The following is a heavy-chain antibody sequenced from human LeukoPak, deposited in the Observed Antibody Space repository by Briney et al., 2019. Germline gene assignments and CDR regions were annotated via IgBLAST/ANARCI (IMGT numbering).Heavy chain of an antibody. V-gene: IGHV3-30*18. CDR2: VSNDGGDK. CDR1: GFTFSSYA. D-gene: IGHD3/OR15-3a*01. CDR3: AKAHLLDWLLPFDY. Sequence: PGRSLRLSCAASGFTFSSYAMHWVRQAPGKGLEWGALVSNDGGDKYYADSVKGRFTISRDNSKNTLYLQMNSLRGEDTGVYYCAKAHLLDWLLPFDYWGQGTLVTVSS. J-gene: IGHJ4*02.